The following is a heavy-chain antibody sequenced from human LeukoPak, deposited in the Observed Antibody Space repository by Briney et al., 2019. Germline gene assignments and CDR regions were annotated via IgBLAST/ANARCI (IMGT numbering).Heavy chain of an antibody. J-gene: IGHJ3*02. CDR3: VRGGQGDGHSADEAFDI. V-gene: IGHV4-30-4*01. CDR1: GGSISSGDYY. CDR2: IYHSGST. Sequence: SETLSLTCTVSGGSISSGDYYWSWIRQPPGKGLEWIGYIYHSGSTHFNPSLKSRVTITVDTSKNQFSLQLNSVTPEDTAVYYCVRGGQGDGHSADEAFDIWGQGTMVTVSA. D-gene: IGHD5-18*01.